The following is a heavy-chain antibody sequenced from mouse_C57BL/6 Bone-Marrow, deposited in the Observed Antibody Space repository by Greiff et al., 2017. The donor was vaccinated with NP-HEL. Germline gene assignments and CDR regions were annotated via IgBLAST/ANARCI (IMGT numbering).Heavy chain of an antibody. Sequence: VQLQQSGAELARPGASVKLSCQASGYTFTSYGISWVKQRTGQGLEWIGEIYPRSGNTYYNEKFKGKATLTSDKSSSTAYMELRSLTSEDSAVYFCANLYYYGSGAYWGQGTTLTVSS. CDR3: ANLYYYGSGAY. D-gene: IGHD1-1*01. V-gene: IGHV1-81*01. CDR1: GYTFTSYG. CDR2: IYPRSGNT. J-gene: IGHJ2*01.